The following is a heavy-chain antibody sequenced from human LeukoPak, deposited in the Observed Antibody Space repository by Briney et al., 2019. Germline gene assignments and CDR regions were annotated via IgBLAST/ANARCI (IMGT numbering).Heavy chain of an antibody. J-gene: IGHJ4*02. D-gene: IGHD6-19*01. CDR2: ISGSGGST. Sequence: GGSLSLSCAASGFTFSSYAMSWVRQAPGKGLEWVSAISGSGGSTCYADSVKGRFTISRDNSKNTLYLQMNSLRAEDTAVYYCAKEGKQWLVQNLDYWGQGTLVTVSS. CDR1: GFTFSSYA. CDR3: AKEGKQWLVQNLDY. V-gene: IGHV3-23*01.